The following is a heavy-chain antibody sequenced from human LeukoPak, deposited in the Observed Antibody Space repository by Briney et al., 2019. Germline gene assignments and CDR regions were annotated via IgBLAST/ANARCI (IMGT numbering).Heavy chain of an antibody. V-gene: IGHV3-21*01. CDR2: ITSSSNYI. Sequence: PGGSLRLSCAASGFTFSSYSMNWVRQAPGKGLEWVSSITSSSNYISYADSVKGRFTISRDGAKNSLCLQMNSLRAEDTAIYYCARDFWDIWGQGTLVTVSS. CDR1: GFTFSSYS. D-gene: IGHD3-3*01. CDR3: ARDFWDI. J-gene: IGHJ3*02.